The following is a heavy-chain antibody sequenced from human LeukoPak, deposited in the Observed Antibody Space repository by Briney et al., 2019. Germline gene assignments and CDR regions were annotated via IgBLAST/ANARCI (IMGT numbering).Heavy chain of an antibody. D-gene: IGHD2-2*02. CDR1: GFTFSSYW. J-gene: IGHJ4*02. V-gene: IGHV3-74*01. CDR3: ANERCSSTSCYTGLPRGGVDY. Sequence: QSGGSLRLSCAASGFTFSSYWMHWVRQAPGKGLVWVSRINTDGSSTSYADSVKGRFTISRDNAKNTLYLQMNSLRAEDTAVYYCANERCSSTSCYTGLPRGGVDYWGQGTLVTVSS. CDR2: INTDGSST.